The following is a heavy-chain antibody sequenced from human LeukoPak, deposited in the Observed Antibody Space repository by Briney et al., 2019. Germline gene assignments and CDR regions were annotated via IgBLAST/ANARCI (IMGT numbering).Heavy chain of an antibody. D-gene: IGHD3-22*01. Sequence: PGGSLRLSCAASGFTFRNYGVHWVRQAPGKGLEWVAVISYDGSKKYYADSVKGRFTISRDNSENMLYLQMNSVRAEDTAVFYCAKDQRHYYDSSGFLTPDYWGQGTLVTVSS. CDR3: AKDQRHYYDSSGFLTPDY. J-gene: IGHJ4*02. CDR1: GFTFRNYG. CDR2: ISYDGSKK. V-gene: IGHV3-30*18.